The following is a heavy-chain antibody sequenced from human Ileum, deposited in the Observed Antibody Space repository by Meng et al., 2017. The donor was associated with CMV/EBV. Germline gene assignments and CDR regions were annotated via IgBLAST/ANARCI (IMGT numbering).Heavy chain of an antibody. D-gene: IGHD6-19*01. CDR2: IYTSGTT. J-gene: IGHJ5*02. V-gene: IGHV4-4*07. CDR1: GGSISPYY. Sequence: QGQLQESGPGLVKPSEPLPLTCTVSGGSISPYYWSWIQQPAGKGLEWIGRIYTSGTTIYNPSLKSRVTMSVDTSKNQFSLKLSSVTVADTAVYYCARVGAVAGVEGNWFDHWGPGTLVTVSS. CDR3: ARVGAVAGVEGNWFDH.